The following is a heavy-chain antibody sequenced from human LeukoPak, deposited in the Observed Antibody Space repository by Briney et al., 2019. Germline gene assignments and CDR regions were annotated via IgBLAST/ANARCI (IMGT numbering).Heavy chain of an antibody. Sequence: PGGSLRLSCAASGFTFSSYWMHWVRQAPGKGLVWVSRINSDGSRTTYADSVKGRFTISRDNSKNTLYLQMNSLRAEDTAVYYCARVVVNYYDSSAYGATDYWGQGTLVTVSS. CDR3: ARVVVNYYDSSAYGATDY. D-gene: IGHD3-22*01. CDR2: INSDGSRT. V-gene: IGHV3-74*03. J-gene: IGHJ4*02. CDR1: GFTFSSYW.